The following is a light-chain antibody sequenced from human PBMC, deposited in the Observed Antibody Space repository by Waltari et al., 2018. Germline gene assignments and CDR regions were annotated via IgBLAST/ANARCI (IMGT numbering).Light chain of an antibody. J-gene: IGLJ2*01. Sequence: QSVLTQPPSASGTPGPRVTISCSGSSSNIGSNTVNWYPQLPGTAPKRLIDSNNQRPSGVPDRSSGSKSGTSASLAISGLQSEDEADYYCAAWDDSLNGVVFGGGTKLTVL. CDR1: SSNIGSNT. CDR2: SNN. V-gene: IGLV1-44*01. CDR3: AAWDDSLNGVV.